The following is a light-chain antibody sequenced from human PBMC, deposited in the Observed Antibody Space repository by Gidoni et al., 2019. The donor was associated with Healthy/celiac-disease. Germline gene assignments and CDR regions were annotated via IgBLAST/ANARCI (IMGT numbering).Light chain of an antibody. CDR2: AAS. V-gene: IGKV1-39*01. J-gene: IGKJ4*01. CDR3: QQSYSTPLT. Sequence: DISMTHSPSSLSASVGDRVTITCRASQSISSYLYWYQQKPGKAPKLLIYAASSLQSGVPSRFSGSGSGTDFTLTISSLQPEDFATYYCQQSYSTPLTFGGGTKVEIK. CDR1: QSISSY.